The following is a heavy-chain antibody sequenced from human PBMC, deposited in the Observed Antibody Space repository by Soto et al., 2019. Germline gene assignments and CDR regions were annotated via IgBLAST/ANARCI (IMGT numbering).Heavy chain of an antibody. CDR2: MNSDGSST. V-gene: IGHV3-74*01. CDR3: ATDLGTGC. CDR1: GFTFSSYW. Sequence: EVQLVESGGGLVQPGGSLRLSCAASGFTFSSYWMHWVRQAPGKGLVWVSRMNSDGSSTSYADSVKGRFTISRDNAKNTLYLQMNSLKTEDTAVYYCATDLGTGCWGQGTLVTVSS. D-gene: IGHD7-27*01. J-gene: IGHJ4*02.